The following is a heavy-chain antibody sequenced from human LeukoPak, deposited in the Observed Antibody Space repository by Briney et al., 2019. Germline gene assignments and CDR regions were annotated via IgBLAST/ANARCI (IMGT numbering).Heavy chain of an antibody. D-gene: IGHD3-16*02. V-gene: IGHV3-11*01. J-gene: IGHJ4*02. Sequence: GGSLRLSCAASGFTFSDYYMSWIRQPPAKGLEWVSYTSRSGDTMYYADSVRGRFAISRDNAKNSLYLQMNSLRAEDTAVYYCARVAQPPHYDYVWGSYRYSYFDYWGQGTLVPVSS. CDR3: ARVAQPPHYDYVWGSYRYSYFDY. CDR2: TSRSGDTM. CDR1: GFTFSDYY.